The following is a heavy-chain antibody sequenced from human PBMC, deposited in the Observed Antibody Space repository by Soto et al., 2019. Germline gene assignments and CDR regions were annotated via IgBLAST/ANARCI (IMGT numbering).Heavy chain of an antibody. CDR1: GYSFTSYW. CDR2: IYSGDSDT. D-gene: IGHD3-22*01. V-gene: IGHV5-51*01. CDR3: ARLGPLYYYDSSGYYYGEFYYSYGMDV. Sequence: GESLKISCKGSGYSFTSYWIGWVRQMPGKGLEWMGIIYSGDSDTRYSPSFQGQVTISADKSISTAYLQWSSLKASDTAMYYCARLGPLYYYDSSGYYYGEFYYSYGMDVWGQGTTVTVSS. J-gene: IGHJ6*02.